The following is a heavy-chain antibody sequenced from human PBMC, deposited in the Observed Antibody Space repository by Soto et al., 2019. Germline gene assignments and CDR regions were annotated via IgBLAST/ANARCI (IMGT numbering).Heavy chain of an antibody. D-gene: IGHD2-15*01. V-gene: IGHV4-30-4*01. J-gene: IGHJ4*02. CDR3: ARVGYCSGGSCFIFDY. Sequence: SETLSLTCTVSGGSISSGDYYWRWILQPPGKGLEWIGYIYYSGSTYYNPSLKSRVTISVDTSKNQFSLKLSSVTAADTAVYYCARVGYCSGGSCFIFDYWGQGTLVTSPQ. CDR1: GGSISSGDYY. CDR2: IYYSGST.